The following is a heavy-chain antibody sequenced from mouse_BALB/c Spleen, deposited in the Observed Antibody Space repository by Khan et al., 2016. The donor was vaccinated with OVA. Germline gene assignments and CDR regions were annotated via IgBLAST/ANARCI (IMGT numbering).Heavy chain of an antibody. Sequence: QVHVKQSGAELARPGASVKMSCKASGYTFTTYTIHWVKQRPGQGLEWIGYIIPSNDYTNYNQKFKDRATLTADKSSSTAYMQLSSLTSEDSAVYYCVREGAYYRSDGWFAYWGQGLGSLSLQ. CDR2: IIPSNDYT. CDR3: VREGAYYRSDGWFAY. J-gene: IGHJ3*01. V-gene: IGHV1-4*01. D-gene: IGHD2-14*01. CDR1: GYTFTTYT.